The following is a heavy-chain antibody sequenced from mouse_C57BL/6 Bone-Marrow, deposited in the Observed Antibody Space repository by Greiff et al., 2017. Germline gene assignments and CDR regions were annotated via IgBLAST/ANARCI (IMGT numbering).Heavy chain of an antibody. CDR2: ISYDGSN. D-gene: IGHD1-1*01. Sequence: DVQLQESGPGLVKPSQSLSLTCSVTGYSITSGYYWNWIRQFPGNKLEWMGYISYDGSNNYNPSLKNRISITRDTSKNQFFLKLNSVTTEDTATYYCARPNYYYYGSSWYFDVWGTGTTVTVAS. J-gene: IGHJ1*03. V-gene: IGHV3-6*01. CDR3: ARPNYYYYGSSWYFDV. CDR1: GYSITSGYY.